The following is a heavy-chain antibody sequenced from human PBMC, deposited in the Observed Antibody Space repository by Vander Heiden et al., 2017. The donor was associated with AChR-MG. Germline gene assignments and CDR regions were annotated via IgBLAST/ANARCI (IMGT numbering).Heavy chain of an antibody. CDR1: GATFSRYA. CDR3: ARVREGFIVVVTALIDDAFDI. J-gene: IGHJ3*02. CDR2: IIPIFGTA. Sequence: QVQLVQSGAEVKKPGSSVKVSCKASGATFSRYAISWVRQAPGQGLEWMGGIIPIFGTANYAQKFQGRVTITADKSTSTAYMELSSLRSEDTAVYYCARVREGFIVVVTALIDDAFDIWGQGTMVTVSS. V-gene: IGHV1-69*06. D-gene: IGHD2-21*02.